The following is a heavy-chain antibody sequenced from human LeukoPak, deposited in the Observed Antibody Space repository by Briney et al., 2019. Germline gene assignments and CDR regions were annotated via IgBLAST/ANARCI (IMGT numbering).Heavy chain of an antibody. CDR2: IKSKTDGGTT. Sequence: GGSLRLSCAASGFTFSNAWMSWVRQAPGKGLEWVGRIKSKTDGGTTDYAAPVKGRFTISRDDSKNTLYLQMNSLRAEDTAVYYCAKGLRSPDRWFDPWGQGTLDTVSS. J-gene: IGHJ5*02. V-gene: IGHV3-15*01. CDR3: AKGLRSPDRWFDP. D-gene: IGHD1-14*01. CDR1: GFTFSNAW.